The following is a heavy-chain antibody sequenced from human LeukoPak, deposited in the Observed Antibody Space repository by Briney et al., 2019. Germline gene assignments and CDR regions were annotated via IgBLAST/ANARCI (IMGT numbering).Heavy chain of an antibody. J-gene: IGHJ4*02. V-gene: IGHV3-23*01. D-gene: IGHD2-2*01. CDR1: GFTFSSYA. CDR2: ISGSGGST. CDR3: AKDLGAYCSSTSCYPDY. Sequence: GGSLRLSCAASGFTFSSYAMSWVRQAPGMGLEWVSAISGSGGSTYYADSVKGRFTISRDNSKNTLYLQMNSLRAEDTAVYYCAKDLGAYCSSTSCYPDYWGQGTLVTVSS.